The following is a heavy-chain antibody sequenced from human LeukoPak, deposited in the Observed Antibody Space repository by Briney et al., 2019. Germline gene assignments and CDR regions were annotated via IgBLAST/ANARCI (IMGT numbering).Heavy chain of an antibody. CDR2: IYTGGTT. CDR3: ARDSSSYYFDY. J-gene: IGHJ4*02. V-gene: IGHV3-66*01. Sequence: GGSLRLSCAASGFTFSNAWMSWVRQAPGKGLEWVSIIYTGGTTHYADSLNDRFTISRDDSINTLYLQMNSLRAEDTAVYYCARDSSSYYFDYWGQGTLVTVSS. CDR1: GFTFSNAW. D-gene: IGHD6-6*01.